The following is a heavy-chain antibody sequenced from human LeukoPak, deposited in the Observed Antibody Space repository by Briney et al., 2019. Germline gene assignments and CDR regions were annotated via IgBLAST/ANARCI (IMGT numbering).Heavy chain of an antibody. Sequence: PGGSLRLSCAASGFTFSSYSMSWVRQAPGKGLEWVSTLSGSGGDTYYADSVKGRFTISRGNSKNTLYLQMNSLRAEDTAIYYCAKDLATVTTTYFDYWGQGTLVTVSS. J-gene: IGHJ4*02. V-gene: IGHV3-23*01. CDR3: AKDLATVTTTYFDY. CDR2: LSGSGGDT. D-gene: IGHD4-4*01. CDR1: GFTFSSYS.